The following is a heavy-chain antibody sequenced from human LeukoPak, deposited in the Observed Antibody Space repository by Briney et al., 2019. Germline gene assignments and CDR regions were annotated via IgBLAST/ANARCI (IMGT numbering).Heavy chain of an antibody. Sequence: SETLSLTCVVSGGSFSGYYWSWIRQAPGKELEWIGEVNHSGSTNYSPSLKSRVTISVDKSKNQFSLKLTSVTAADTAVYYCAMSRPYQHNWFDPWGQGILVIVSS. J-gene: IGHJ5*02. CDR3: AMSRPYQHNWFDP. V-gene: IGHV4-34*01. CDR1: GGSFSGYY. CDR2: VNHSGST. D-gene: IGHD2-2*01.